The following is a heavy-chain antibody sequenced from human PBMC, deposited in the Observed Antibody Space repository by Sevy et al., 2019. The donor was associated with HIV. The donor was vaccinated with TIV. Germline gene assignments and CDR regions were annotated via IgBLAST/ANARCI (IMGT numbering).Heavy chain of an antibody. D-gene: IGHD3-10*01. CDR3: ARALYGSGSSIDY. Sequence: SETLSLTCTVSGGSISSGGYYWSWIRQHPGKGLEWIGYIYYSGSTYYNPSLKSRVTISVDTSKNHFSLKLSSVTAADTAVYYCARALYGSGSSIDYWRQGTLVTVSS. CDR1: GGSISSGGYY. V-gene: IGHV4-31*03. J-gene: IGHJ4*02. CDR2: IYYSGST.